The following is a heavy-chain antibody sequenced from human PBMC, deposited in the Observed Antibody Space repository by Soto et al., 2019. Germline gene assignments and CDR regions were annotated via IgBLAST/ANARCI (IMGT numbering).Heavy chain of an antibody. J-gene: IGHJ4*02. Sequence: TGGSLRLSCAASGFTFSTYIMNWVRQAPGKGLEWVSSISSTSGYIYYADSVRGRFTISRDNAKNSLYLQMNSLRGEDTAVYYCARGLSWNYFQSSDYWGQGTLVTVSS. CDR3: ARGLSWNYFQSSDY. CDR2: ISSTSGYI. V-gene: IGHV3-21*01. CDR1: GFTFSTYI. D-gene: IGHD1-7*01.